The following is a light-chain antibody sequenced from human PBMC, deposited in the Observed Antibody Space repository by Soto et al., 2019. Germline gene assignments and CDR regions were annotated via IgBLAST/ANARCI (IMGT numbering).Light chain of an antibody. CDR1: RSVTSSY. J-gene: IGKJ1*01. V-gene: IGKV3-20*01. CDR2: GAS. Sequence: EIVLTQSPGTLSLSPGERVTLSCRASRSVTSSYIAWYQQKSGQAPRLLLYGASSRATGIPDRFRGSGSGTDFTLTISRLEPEDFAVYYCQQYGGLPTFGQGTKVDI. CDR3: QQYGGLPT.